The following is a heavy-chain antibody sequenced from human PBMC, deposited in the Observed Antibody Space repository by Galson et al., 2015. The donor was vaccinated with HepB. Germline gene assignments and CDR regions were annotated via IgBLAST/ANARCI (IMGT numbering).Heavy chain of an antibody. Sequence: SVKVSCKASGYTFTGYYMHWVRQAPGQGLEWMGRINPNSGGTNYAQKFQGRVTMTRDTSISTAYMELSRLRSDDTAVYYCARVGGVDYYYYYMDVWGKGTTVTVSS. D-gene: IGHD3-16*01. CDR3: ARVGGVDYYYYYMDV. CDR2: INPNSGGT. CDR1: GYTFTGYY. J-gene: IGHJ6*03. V-gene: IGHV1-2*06.